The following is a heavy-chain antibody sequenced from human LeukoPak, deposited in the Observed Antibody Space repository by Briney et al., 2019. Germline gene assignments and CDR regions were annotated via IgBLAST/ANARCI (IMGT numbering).Heavy chain of an antibody. CDR3: ARDRPYTMVRGKYNWFDT. V-gene: IGHV3-33*01. D-gene: IGHD3-10*01. CDR2: IWYDGSNK. CDR1: GFTFSSYG. Sequence: GGSLRLSCAASGFTFSSYGMHWVRQAPGKGLEWVAVIWYDGSNKYYADSVKGRFTISRDNSKNTLYLQMNSLRAEDTAVYYCARDRPYTMVRGKYNWFDTWGQGTLVTVSS. J-gene: IGHJ5*02.